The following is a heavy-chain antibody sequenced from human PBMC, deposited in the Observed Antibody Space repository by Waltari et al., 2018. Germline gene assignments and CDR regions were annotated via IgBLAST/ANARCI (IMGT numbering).Heavy chain of an antibody. J-gene: IGHJ6*02. Sequence: QVQLVQSGPEVKKPGSSVKVSCTASGDTFNNYAISWVRQAPGQGLEVMGRVTPGFGSTNILQNLQDRVTLTANTVKSTAYMDLGSLRSEDTAIYYCARDPGGYDYNLYFRGLDVWGQGTTVTVSS. CDR1: GDTFNNYA. CDR3: ARDPGGYDYNLYFRGLDV. V-gene: IGHV1-69*14. CDR2: VTPGFGST. D-gene: IGHD5-12*01.